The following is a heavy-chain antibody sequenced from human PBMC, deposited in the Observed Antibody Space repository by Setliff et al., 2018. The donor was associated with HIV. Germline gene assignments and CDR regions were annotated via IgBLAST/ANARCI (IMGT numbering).Heavy chain of an antibody. Sequence: ASVKVSCKASGDTFSNYGFIWVRQAPGQGLEWIGGIIPIIGTTDYAQKFQGRVTITADESTSTAYMELGSLRSEDTAVYYCATGGDYKLKSNRYYYHYYMDVWGEGTAVTVSS. CDR2: IIPIIGTT. CDR3: ATGGDYKLKSNRYYYHYYMDV. V-gene: IGHV1-69*13. D-gene: IGHD4-4*01. CDR1: GDTFSNYG. J-gene: IGHJ6*03.